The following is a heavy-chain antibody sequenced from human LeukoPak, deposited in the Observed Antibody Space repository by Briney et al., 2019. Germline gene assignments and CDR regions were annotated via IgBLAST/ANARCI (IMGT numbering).Heavy chain of an antibody. D-gene: IGHD7-27*01. CDR2: IYSGGYT. V-gene: IGHV3-53*01. CDR3: ARIGNPATGDY. CDR1: GFTFSDFY. Sequence: GGSLRLSCAISGFTFSDFYMDWVRQAPGKGLEWVSVIYSGGYTYYADSVKSRFTISRDNSKNTLYLQMDSLRAEDTALYYCARIGNPATGDYWGQGTLVTVSS. J-gene: IGHJ4*02.